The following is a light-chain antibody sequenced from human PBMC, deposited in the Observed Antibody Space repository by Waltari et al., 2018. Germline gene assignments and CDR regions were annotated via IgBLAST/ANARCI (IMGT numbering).Light chain of an antibody. CDR2: YDT. Sequence: SYMLTQPPSVSVAPGQPARITCGVYDIWETSVPWCQQRPGQAPVSVIYYDTDRPSGIPDRFSGSHSGDTATLIISRVEAGDEADYYCQVWDSSRHHVIFGGGTRLTVL. CDR1: DIWETS. CDR3: QVWDSSRHHVI. V-gene: IGLV3-21*04. J-gene: IGLJ2*01.